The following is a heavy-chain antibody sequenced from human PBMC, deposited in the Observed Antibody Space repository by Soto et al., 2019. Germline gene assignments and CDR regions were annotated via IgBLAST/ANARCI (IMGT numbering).Heavy chain of an antibody. J-gene: IGHJ4*02. D-gene: IGHD3-10*02. Sequence: QITLKESGPTLVKPTQTLTLTCTFSGFSLSTSGVGVGWIRQPPGKALEWLGFIYWDEDKRYSPSLKSRLTITKDTSKSQVVLTMTTMDPVDTATYYCAHVFTSLAPFDSWGQGPLVTVSA. CDR1: GFSLSTSGVG. V-gene: IGHV2-5*02. CDR3: AHVFTSLAPFDS. CDR2: IYWDEDK.